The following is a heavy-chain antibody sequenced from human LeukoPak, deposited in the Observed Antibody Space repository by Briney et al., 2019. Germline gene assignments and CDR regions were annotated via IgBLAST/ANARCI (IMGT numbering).Heavy chain of an antibody. J-gene: IGHJ3*01. Sequence: GGSLRLSCAASGFTFSSSWMSWVRQAPGKGLEWVANINHYGSEKYYGDSVEGRFIISRDNDKNSLYLQMSTLRAEDTAVYYCARPTVTTGVDAFDFWGRGTMVTVSS. CDR1: GFTFSSSW. CDR3: ARPTVTTGVDAFDF. V-gene: IGHV3-7*01. CDR2: INHYGSEK. D-gene: IGHD4-17*01.